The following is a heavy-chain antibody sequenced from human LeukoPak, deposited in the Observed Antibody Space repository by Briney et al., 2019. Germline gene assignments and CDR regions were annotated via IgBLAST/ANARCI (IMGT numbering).Heavy chain of an antibody. Sequence: GGSLRLSCAASGFTFSSYSMNWVRQAPGKGLEWVSYISSSSSNIYYADSVKGRFTISRDNAKNSLYLQMNSLRAEGTAVYYCARRYDFWSGYYTDYFDYWGQGTLVTVSS. CDR3: ARRYDFWSGYYTDYFDY. V-gene: IGHV3-48*01. CDR1: GFTFSSYS. J-gene: IGHJ4*02. D-gene: IGHD3-3*01. CDR2: ISSSSSNI.